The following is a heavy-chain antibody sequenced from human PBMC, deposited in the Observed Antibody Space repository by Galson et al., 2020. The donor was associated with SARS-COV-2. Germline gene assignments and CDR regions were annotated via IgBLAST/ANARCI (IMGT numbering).Heavy chain of an antibody. V-gene: IGHV1-18*04. D-gene: IGHD6-19*01. J-gene: IGHJ4*02. CDR1: RYTFSNHG. CDR3: ARGGLVKELDY. Sequence: ASVTVSCKASRYTFSNHGISWVRPAPGQGLEWMGWISGNNGHTNYAQKLQDRVTMTTDTSTSTAYMELRSLRSDDTAVYYCARGGLVKELDYWGQGTLVTISS. CDR2: ISGNNGHT.